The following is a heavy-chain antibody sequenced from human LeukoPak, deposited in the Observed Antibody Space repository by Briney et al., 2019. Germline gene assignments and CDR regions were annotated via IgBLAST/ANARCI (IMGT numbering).Heavy chain of an antibody. J-gene: IGHJ6*03. D-gene: IGHD3-16*01. CDR1: GFTFSSYA. CDR2: ISYDGSNK. Sequence: PGGSLRLSCAASGFTFSSYAMHWVRQAPGKGLEWVAVISYDGSNKYYADSVKGRFTISRDNSKNTLYLQMNSLRAEDTAVYYCARNYGSYYYYMDVWGKGTTVTVSS. CDR3: ARNYGSYYYYMDV. V-gene: IGHV3-30*04.